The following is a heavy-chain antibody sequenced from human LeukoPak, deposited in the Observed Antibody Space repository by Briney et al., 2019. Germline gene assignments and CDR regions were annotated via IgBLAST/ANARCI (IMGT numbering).Heavy chain of an antibody. J-gene: IGHJ4*02. CDR2: IRGSGDNT. V-gene: IGHV3-23*01. Sequence: PGGSLRLSCAASGFTFSSYAMSWVRQAPGKGLEWVSGIRGSGDNTYYADSVKGRFTISRDNSKNTLYVQVNSLGTEDTAAYYCAKGSHYDSSGSFYFDYWGQGTLVTVSP. CDR3: AKGSHYDSSGSFYFDY. CDR1: GFTFSSYA. D-gene: IGHD3-22*01.